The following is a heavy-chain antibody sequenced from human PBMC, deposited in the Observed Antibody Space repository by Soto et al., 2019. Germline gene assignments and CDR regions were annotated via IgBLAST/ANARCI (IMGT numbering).Heavy chain of an antibody. J-gene: IGHJ4*02. CDR2: IYYSGST. Sequence: SETLSLTCTVSGGSISSGGYYWSWIRQHPGKGLEWIGYIYYSGSTYYNPSLKSRVTISVDTSKNQFSLKLSSVTAADTAVYYCARTTYSDSGSAPFDYWGQGTLVTVSS. V-gene: IGHV4-31*03. CDR1: GGSISSGGYY. D-gene: IGHD3-10*01. CDR3: ARTTYSDSGSAPFDY.